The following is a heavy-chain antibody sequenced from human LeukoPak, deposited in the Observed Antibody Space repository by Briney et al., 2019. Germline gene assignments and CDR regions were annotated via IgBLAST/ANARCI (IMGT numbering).Heavy chain of an antibody. CDR3: ARRQTGDHSFDF. D-gene: IGHD7-27*01. V-gene: IGHV5-51*01. J-gene: IGHJ3*01. Sequence: GESLKISCKGSGYSFTSYWIGWVRQMPGKGLEWMGIIYPGDSDTIYSPSFQGQVTFSADRSITTAYLQWSSLKASDTAIYYCARRQTGDHSFDFWGQGTMVIVSS. CDR1: GYSFTSYW. CDR2: IYPGDSDT.